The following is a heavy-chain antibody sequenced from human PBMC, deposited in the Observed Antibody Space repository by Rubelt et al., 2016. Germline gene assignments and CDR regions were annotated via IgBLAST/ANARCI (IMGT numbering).Heavy chain of an antibody. J-gene: IGHJ4*02. CDR1: GGSISSSSYY. CDR3: AMEEGIDDYGDY. V-gene: IGHV4-39*07. CDR2: IYYSGST. D-gene: IGHD2-15*01. Sequence: QLQLQESGPGLVKPSETLSLTCTVSGGSISSSSYYWGWIRQPPGKGLEWIGSIYYSGSTYYNPSLDGRVTISVDTSKNEFSLKLGSVTAADTGVYYCAMEEGIDDYGDYWGQGTLVTVSS.